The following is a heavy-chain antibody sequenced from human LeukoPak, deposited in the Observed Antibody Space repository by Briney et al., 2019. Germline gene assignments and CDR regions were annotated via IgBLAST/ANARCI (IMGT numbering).Heavy chain of an antibody. D-gene: IGHD5-12*01. V-gene: IGHV4-39*07. CDR2: LYYAGTT. J-gene: IGHJ4*02. CDR1: GGSISTDSYY. Sequence: SETLSPTCTVSGGSISTDSYYWGWIRQPPGKGLEWIGRLYYAGTTYYNPSLKSRLTMSVDTSKNQFSLKLSSVTAADTAVYYCARDRSRWLRLELIDYWGQGTLVTVSS. CDR3: ARDRSRWLRLELIDY.